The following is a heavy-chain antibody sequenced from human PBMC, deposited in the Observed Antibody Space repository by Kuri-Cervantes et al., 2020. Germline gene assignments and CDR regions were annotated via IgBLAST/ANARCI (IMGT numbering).Heavy chain of an antibody. J-gene: IGHJ4*02. CDR3: ATSPMDRSGYYPDY. CDR2: ISPYNGNT. D-gene: IGHD3-22*01. CDR1: GYTFTRYG. Sequence: ASVKVSCKASGYTFTRYGISWVRQAPGQGLEWMGWISPYNGNTNYAQNLQDRVTLTTDTSTSTAYMELRSLRSDDAAVCYCATSPMDRSGYYPDYWGQGTLVTVSS. V-gene: IGHV1-18*01.